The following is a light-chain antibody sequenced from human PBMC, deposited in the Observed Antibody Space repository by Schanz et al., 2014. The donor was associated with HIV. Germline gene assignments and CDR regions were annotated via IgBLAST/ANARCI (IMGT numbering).Light chain of an antibody. J-gene: IGKJ1*01. CDR2: TAS. V-gene: IGKV1-12*01. CDR3: QQANSFPPWT. Sequence: DIQMTQSPSSVSASVGDRVSITCRASQVISSFLAWYQQKPGKAPNLLIYTASSLESGVPSRFIGSGSGTDFTLTINGLQPEDFATSYCQQANSFPPWTFGQGTKV. CDR1: QVISSF.